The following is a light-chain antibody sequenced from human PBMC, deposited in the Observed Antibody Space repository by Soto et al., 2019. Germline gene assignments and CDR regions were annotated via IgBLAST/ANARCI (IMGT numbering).Light chain of an antibody. CDR3: QQYGGT. CDR2: GAS. J-gene: IGKJ3*01. V-gene: IGKV3-20*01. CDR1: QSVSSSY. Sequence: EIVLTQSPGTLSLSPGERATLSCRASQSVSSSYLAWYQQKPGQAPRLLIYGASSRATGIPDRFSGSGSGTDVTLTISRLEPEDFAVYYCQQYGGTFGPGTKVDIK.